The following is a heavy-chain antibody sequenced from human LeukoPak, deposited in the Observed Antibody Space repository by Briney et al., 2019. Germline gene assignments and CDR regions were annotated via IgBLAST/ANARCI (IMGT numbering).Heavy chain of an antibody. J-gene: IGHJ4*02. Sequence: EASVKVSCKASGYTFTSYGISWVRQAPGQGLEWMGWISTYNGNTNYAQKLQGRVTMTTDTSTSTAYMELRSLRSDDTAVYYCARIDRTYYYDSSGYSFDYWGQGTLVTVSS. CDR1: GYTFTSYG. D-gene: IGHD3-22*01. CDR2: ISTYNGNT. V-gene: IGHV1-18*01. CDR3: ARIDRTYYYDSSGYSFDY.